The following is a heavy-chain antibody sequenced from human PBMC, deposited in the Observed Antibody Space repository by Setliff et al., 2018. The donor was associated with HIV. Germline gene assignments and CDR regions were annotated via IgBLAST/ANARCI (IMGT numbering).Heavy chain of an antibody. Sequence: GGSLRLSCAASGLTLSDHYMDWVRQAPGKGLEWVGRSGNKNNSYSTEYAASVEGRFTISRDDSKNSLYLQMNSLETEDTAVYYCAKDHGPRAAAGTADSWGQGILVTVSS. CDR2: SGNKNNSYST. CDR1: GLTLSDHY. D-gene: IGHD6-13*01. CDR3: AKDHGPRAAAGTADS. V-gene: IGHV3-72*01. J-gene: IGHJ4*02.